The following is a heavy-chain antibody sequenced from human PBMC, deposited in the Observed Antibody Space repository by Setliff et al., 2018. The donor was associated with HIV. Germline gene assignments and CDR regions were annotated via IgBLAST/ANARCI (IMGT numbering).Heavy chain of an antibody. D-gene: IGHD6-13*01. CDR2: IYYSGTT. CDR1: GGSIRSRDNY. V-gene: IGHV4-39*07. CDR3: ARGSRSHGGMFGY. Sequence: PSETLSLTCTVSGGSIRSRDNYWGWIRQPPGKGLEWIGHIYYSGTTYYNPSLQSRVTISVDTPSNQFSLKLSSVTAADTAIYYCARGSRSHGGMFGYWGQGTLVTVSS. J-gene: IGHJ4*02.